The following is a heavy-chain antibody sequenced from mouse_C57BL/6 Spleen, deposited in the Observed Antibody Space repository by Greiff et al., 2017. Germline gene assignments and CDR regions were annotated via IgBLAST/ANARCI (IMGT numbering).Heavy chain of an antibody. CDR2: ILPGSGST. CDR1: GYTFTGYW. J-gene: IGHJ4*01. D-gene: IGHD1-1*01. Sequence: VQLQQSGAELMKPGASVKLSCKATGYTFTGYWIEWVKQRPGHGLEWIGEILPGSGSTNYKEKFKGKATFTADTSSNTAYMQLSSLTTEDSAIYYCARYGVLRSLYAMDYWGQGTSVTVSS. V-gene: IGHV1-9*01. CDR3: ARYGVLRSLYAMDY.